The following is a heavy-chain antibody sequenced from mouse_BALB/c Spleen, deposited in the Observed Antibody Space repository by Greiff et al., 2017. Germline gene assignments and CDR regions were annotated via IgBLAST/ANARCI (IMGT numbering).Heavy chain of an antibody. CDR2: ISSGSSTI. J-gene: IGHJ3*01. CDR3: ARREYGNYEAY. CDR1: GFTFSSFG. Sequence: EVQGVESGGGLVQPGGSRKLSCAASGFTFSSFGMHWVRQAPEKGLEWVAYISSGSSTIYYADTVKGRFTISRDNPKNTLFLQMTSLRSEDTAMYYCARREYGNYEAYWGQGTLVTVSA. V-gene: IGHV5-17*02. D-gene: IGHD2-10*02.